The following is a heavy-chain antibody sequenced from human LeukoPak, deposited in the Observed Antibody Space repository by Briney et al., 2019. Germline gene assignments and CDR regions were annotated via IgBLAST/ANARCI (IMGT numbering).Heavy chain of an antibody. Sequence: ASVKVSCKASGYTFTGYYTHWVRQAPGQGLEWMGWINPNGGGTNYAQKFQGRVTMTRDTSISTAYMELSRLRSDETAVYYCARDLKDVVVVPAAIHGMDVWGQGTTVTVSS. CDR1: GYTFTGYY. J-gene: IGHJ6*02. CDR3: ARDLKDVVVVPAAIHGMDV. V-gene: IGHV1-2*02. D-gene: IGHD2-2*01. CDR2: INPNGGGT.